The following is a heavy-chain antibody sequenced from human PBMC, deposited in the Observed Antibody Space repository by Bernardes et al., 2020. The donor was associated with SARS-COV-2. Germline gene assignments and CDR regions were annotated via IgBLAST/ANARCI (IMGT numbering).Heavy chain of an antibody. Sequence: SLRLSCAASGFTFGDYAMHWVRQAPGKGLEWVSGISWNSGSIAYADSVKGRFTISRDNAKNSLYLQMNSLRTEDTALYYCAKGGSAAPGTSADYWGQGTLVTVSS. D-gene: IGHD6-13*01. CDR3: AKGGSAAPGTSADY. CDR1: GFTFGDYA. CDR2: ISWNSGSI. J-gene: IGHJ4*02. V-gene: IGHV3-9*01.